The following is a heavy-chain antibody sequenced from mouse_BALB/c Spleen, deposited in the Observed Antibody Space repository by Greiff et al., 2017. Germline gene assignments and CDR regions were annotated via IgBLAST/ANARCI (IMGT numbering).Heavy chain of an antibody. Sequence: QVQLKESGAELMKPGASVKISCKATGYTFSSYWIEWVKQRPGHGLEWIGEILPGSGSTNYNEKFKGKATFTADTSSNTAYMQLSSLTSEDSAVYYCARRGPFYYGSSYDAMDYWGQGTSVTVSS. CDR3: ARRGPFYYGSSYDAMDY. CDR1: GYTFSSYW. J-gene: IGHJ4*01. CDR2: ILPGSGST. D-gene: IGHD1-1*01. V-gene: IGHV1-9*01.